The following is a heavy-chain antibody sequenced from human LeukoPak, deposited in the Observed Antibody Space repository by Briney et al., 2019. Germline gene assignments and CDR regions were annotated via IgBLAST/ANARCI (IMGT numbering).Heavy chain of an antibody. D-gene: IGHD1-14*01. CDR2: INHSGST. J-gene: IGHJ5*02. Sequence: GSLRLSCAASGFTVSSNYMSWIRQPPGKGLEWIGEINHSGSTNYNPSLKSRVTISLDTSKNQFSLKLSSVTAADTAVYYCTRDHFSTWGQGALVTVSS. CDR3: TRDHFST. CDR1: GFTVSSNY. V-gene: IGHV4-34*01.